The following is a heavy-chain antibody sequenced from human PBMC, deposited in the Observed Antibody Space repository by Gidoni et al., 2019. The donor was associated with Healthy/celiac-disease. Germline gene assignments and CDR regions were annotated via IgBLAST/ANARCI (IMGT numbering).Heavy chain of an antibody. Sequence: QVQLVQSGAEVKTPGASVKVSCKASGYTLTSYYMHWVRQGPGQGLEWMGIINPSGGSTSYAQKFQGRVTMTRDTSTSTVYMELSSLRSEDTAVYYCASLTETTGTTNGAFDIWGQGTMVTVSS. CDR3: ASLTETTGTTNGAFDI. CDR1: GYTLTSYY. V-gene: IGHV1-46*03. J-gene: IGHJ3*02. CDR2: INPSGGST. D-gene: IGHD1-1*01.